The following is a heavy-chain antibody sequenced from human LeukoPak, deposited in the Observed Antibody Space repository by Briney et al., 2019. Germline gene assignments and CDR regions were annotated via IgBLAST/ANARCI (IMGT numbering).Heavy chain of an antibody. Sequence: GGSLRLSCAASGFTFSTNWMHWVRQALGKGLVWVSRINSNGSGTIYADSVKGRFTISRDNAKNTLYLQMNSLRAEDTAVYYCARLDGSGSPFYYYYMDVWGKGTTVTVSS. CDR2: INSNGSGT. D-gene: IGHD3-10*01. CDR3: ARLDGSGSPFYYYYMDV. J-gene: IGHJ6*03. CDR1: GFTFSTNW. V-gene: IGHV3-74*01.